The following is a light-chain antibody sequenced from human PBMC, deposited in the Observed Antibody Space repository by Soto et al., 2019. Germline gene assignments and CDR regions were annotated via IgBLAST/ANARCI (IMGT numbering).Light chain of an antibody. V-gene: IGLV2-14*01. CDR1: SSDVGGYDY. Sequence: QSALTQPASVSGSPGQSITISCTGTSSDVGGYDYVSWYQQLPGKAPKLLIYDVNNRPSGVSHRFSGSKSGNTASLTISGLQAEDEADYYCSSYTGSSTFVFGPGTRSPS. CDR2: DVN. J-gene: IGLJ1*01. CDR3: SSYTGSSTFV.